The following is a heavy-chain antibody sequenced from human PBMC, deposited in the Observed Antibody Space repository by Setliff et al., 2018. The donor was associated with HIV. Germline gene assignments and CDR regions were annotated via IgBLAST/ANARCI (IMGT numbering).Heavy chain of an antibody. J-gene: IGHJ6*03. CDR2: INPSSGGT. CDR3: ATWGGSPDGYYMDV. V-gene: IGHV1-2*06. D-gene: IGHD1-26*01. CDR1: GYTFTGYY. Sequence: ASVKVSCKASGYTFTGYYIHWVRRAPGQGLEWMGRINPSSGGTNYAPKFQGRVTMTRDKSISTAYMELSRLRSDDTAVYYCATWGGSPDGYYMDVWGKGTAVTVSS.